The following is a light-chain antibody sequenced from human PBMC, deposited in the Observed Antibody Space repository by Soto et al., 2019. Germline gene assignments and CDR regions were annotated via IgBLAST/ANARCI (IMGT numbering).Light chain of an antibody. V-gene: IGKV3-11*01. J-gene: IGKJ1*01. CDR2: DAS. CDR1: QSVSSY. CDR3: QQRSNWPPT. Sequence: EIVLTQSPATLSLSPGERATLSCRASQSVSSYLAWYQQKPGQAPRLLIYDASNRATGIPARFSGSGSGTDFPLTISSLEPEDFAVYYCQQRSNWPPTFGQGTEVDIK.